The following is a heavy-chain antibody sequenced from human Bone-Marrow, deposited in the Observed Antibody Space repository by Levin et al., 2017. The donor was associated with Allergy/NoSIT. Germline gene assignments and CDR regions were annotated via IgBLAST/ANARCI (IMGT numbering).Heavy chain of an antibody. J-gene: IGHJ4*02. D-gene: IGHD6-19*01. CDR3: ARDSVAVAATPPHFDY. CDR1: GFTFSSYA. CDR2: ISYDGSNK. Sequence: GESLKISCAASGFTFSSYAMHWVRQAPGKGLEWVAVISYDGSNKYYADSVKGRFTISRDNSKNTLYLQMNSLRAEDTAVYYCARDSVAVAATPPHFDYWGQGTLVTVSS. V-gene: IGHV3-30*04.